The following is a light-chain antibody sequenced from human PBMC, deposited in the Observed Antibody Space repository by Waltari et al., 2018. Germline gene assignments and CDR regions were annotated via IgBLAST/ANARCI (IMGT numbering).Light chain of an antibody. CDR3: QAWDGTSLV. CDR1: NLEDKY. V-gene: IGLV3-1*01. CDR2: DDE. Sequence: SFALTQPPSVSVSPGQTASITCSGDNLEDKYTYWYQQRPGQSPVLVIYDDEKRPSGIPERFAGSNSGNTATLTIRGTQAVDEGDYYCQAWDGTSLVFGTGTKVTVL. J-gene: IGLJ1*01.